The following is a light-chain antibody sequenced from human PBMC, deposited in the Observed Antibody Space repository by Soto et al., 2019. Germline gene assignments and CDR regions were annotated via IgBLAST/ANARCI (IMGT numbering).Light chain of an antibody. Sequence: EILLTQSPATLSLSPGERVTLSCRASQNIDNNLAWYQQKPGRSPRLLIFDASYRAPGIPARFSGSRSGTDFTLTISSLESEDFAVYYCQNRNFWPPGATFGGGTRVEI. CDR2: DAS. CDR3: QNRNFWPPGAT. CDR1: QNIDNN. J-gene: IGKJ4*01. V-gene: IGKV3-11*01.